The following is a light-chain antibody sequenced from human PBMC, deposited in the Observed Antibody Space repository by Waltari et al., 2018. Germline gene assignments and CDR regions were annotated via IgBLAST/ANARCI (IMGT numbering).Light chain of an antibody. CDR2: KVS. J-gene: IGKJ1*01. V-gene: IGKV2-30*02. Sequence: DVVMTQSPLSLPVTLGQPASISCPPSPSLVHRDGTTDLNWFHPSPGQAPRRLIDKVSNRDAGVPDRFSGSGSGNDFTLKISRVEAEDVGVYYCMQSIHWPWTFGQGTKVEIK. CDR3: MQSIHWPWT. CDR1: PSLVHRDGTTD.